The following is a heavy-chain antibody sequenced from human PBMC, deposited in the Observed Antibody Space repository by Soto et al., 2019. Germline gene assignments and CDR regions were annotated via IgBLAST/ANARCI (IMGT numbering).Heavy chain of an antibody. J-gene: IGHJ6*02. CDR1: GYTFTSYY. CDR2: INPSGGST. Sequence: GASVKVSCKASGYTFTSYYMHWVRQAPGQGLEWMGIINPSGGSTGYAQKFQGIVTMTRDTSTSTVYMELSSLRSEDTAVYYCARGIPYCSGGSCYEGYYYGMEVWGQGTPVTVSS. D-gene: IGHD2-15*01. CDR3: ARGIPYCSGGSCYEGYYYGMEV. V-gene: IGHV1-46*01.